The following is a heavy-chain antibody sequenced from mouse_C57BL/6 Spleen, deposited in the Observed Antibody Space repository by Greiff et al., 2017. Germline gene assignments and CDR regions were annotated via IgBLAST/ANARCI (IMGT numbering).Heavy chain of an antibody. D-gene: IGHD1-1*01. V-gene: IGHV14-2*01. Sequence: VQLQQSGAELVKPGASVKLSCTASGFNIKDSYMHWVKQRPEQGLEWIGRIDPADGDTKYAPKFQGKATITADTSSNTAYLQLSSLTSEDTAVYYCAREYYGSDYFDDWGQGTTLTVSS. CDR2: IDPADGDT. CDR1: GFNIKDSY. J-gene: IGHJ2*01. CDR3: AREYYGSDYFDD.